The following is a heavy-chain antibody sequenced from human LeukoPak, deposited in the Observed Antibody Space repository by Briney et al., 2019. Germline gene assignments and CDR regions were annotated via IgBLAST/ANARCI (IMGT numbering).Heavy chain of an antibody. V-gene: IGHV4-59*08. D-gene: IGHD5-18*01. Sequence: SETLSLACSVSGGSISTYYWTWIRQPPGQGLEWIGYIYYSGSTNYNPSLRSRVTISVDTSKNQFSLRLSSVTAADTAVYYCARGYNYAKTWFDPWGQGTLVTVSP. CDR3: ARGYNYAKTWFDP. J-gene: IGHJ5*02. CDR1: GGSISTYY. CDR2: IYYSGST.